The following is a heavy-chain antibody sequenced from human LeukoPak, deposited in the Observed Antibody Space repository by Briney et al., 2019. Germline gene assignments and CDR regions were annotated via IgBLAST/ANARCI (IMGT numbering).Heavy chain of an antibody. CDR2: INPNSGAI. J-gene: IGHJ4*02. Sequence: ASVKVSCKASGYTFTDYYIHWVRQAPGQGLEWMGWINPNSGAIKYAQTFQGRVTMTRDTSISTAYMELRGLRSDDTAVYYCARIVGCCRGTSCTTLDYWGRGALVTVSS. CDR1: GYTFTDYY. CDR3: ARIVGCCRGTSCTTLDY. D-gene: IGHD2-2*03. V-gene: IGHV1-2*02.